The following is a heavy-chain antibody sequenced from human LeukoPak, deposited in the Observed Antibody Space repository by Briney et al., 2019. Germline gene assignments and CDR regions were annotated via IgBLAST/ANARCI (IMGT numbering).Heavy chain of an antibody. D-gene: IGHD1-20*01. Sequence: PGGSLRLSCAASGFTFSNAWMSWVRQAPGKGLEWVANIKQDGSEKYYVDSVKGRFTISRDNAKNSLYLQMNSLRAEDTAVYYCARWVPGYNWNRGRYYFDYWGQGTLVTVSS. CDR1: GFTFSNAW. CDR2: IKQDGSEK. V-gene: IGHV3-7*01. CDR3: ARWVPGYNWNRGRYYFDY. J-gene: IGHJ4*02.